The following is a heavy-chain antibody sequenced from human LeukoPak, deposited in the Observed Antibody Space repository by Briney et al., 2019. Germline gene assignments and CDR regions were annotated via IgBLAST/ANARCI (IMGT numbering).Heavy chain of an antibody. D-gene: IGHD6-13*01. CDR2: INHSGST. CDR1: GGSFSGYY. Sequence: SETLSLTCAVYGGSFSGYYWSWIRQPPGKGLEWIGEINHSGSTNYNPSLKSRVTISVDTSKNQFSLKLSSVTAADTAVYYCHIAAHYYYMDVWGKGTTVTISS. V-gene: IGHV4-34*01. J-gene: IGHJ6*03. CDR3: HIAAHYYYMDV.